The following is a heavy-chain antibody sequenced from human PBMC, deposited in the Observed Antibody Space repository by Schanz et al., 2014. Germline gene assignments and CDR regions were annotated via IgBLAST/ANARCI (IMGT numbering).Heavy chain of an antibody. D-gene: IGHD3-9*01. Sequence: QVQLVQSGAEVKKPGASVRVSCKASGYSFTTYDVNWVRQATGQGLEWMGWMNHTTGNRGYAQNFQGRVTVTRDTSTSTVNMELSSLRSEDTAVYYCARETTIITGGAFDVWGQGTMVTVSS. CDR2: MNHTTGNR. J-gene: IGHJ3*01. V-gene: IGHV1-8*01. CDR1: GYSFTTYD. CDR3: ARETTIITGGAFDV.